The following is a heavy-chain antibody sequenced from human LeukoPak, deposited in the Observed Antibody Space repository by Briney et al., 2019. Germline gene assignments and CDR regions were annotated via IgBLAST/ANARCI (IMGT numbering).Heavy chain of an antibody. Sequence: SETLSLTCTVSGGSISSYYWSWIRQPPGKGLEWIGYIYYSGSTNYNPSLKSRVTISVDTSKNQFSLKLSSVTAADTAVYYCATDSPDCSGGSCYPYYYYYYYMDVWGKGTTVTVSS. D-gene: IGHD2-15*01. CDR2: IYYSGST. J-gene: IGHJ6*03. CDR3: ATDSPDCSGGSCYPYYYYYYYMDV. CDR1: GGSISSYY. V-gene: IGHV4-59*01.